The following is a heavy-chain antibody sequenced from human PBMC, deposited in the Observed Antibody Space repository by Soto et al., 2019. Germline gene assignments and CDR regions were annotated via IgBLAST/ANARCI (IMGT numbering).Heavy chain of an antibody. D-gene: IGHD3-10*01. Sequence: ASVKVSCKVSGHTLTEFYMQWVRQAPGGGLEWMGGLDPLTDKTIYAQKFQGRVIMTEDTSTDTAYMELCSLTSEDTAVYYCVWWCGSGKFYKMFFDHWGQGTLVTVSS. CDR2: LDPLTDKT. V-gene: IGHV1-24*01. CDR3: VWWCGSGKFYKMFFDH. J-gene: IGHJ4*02. CDR1: GHTLTEFY.